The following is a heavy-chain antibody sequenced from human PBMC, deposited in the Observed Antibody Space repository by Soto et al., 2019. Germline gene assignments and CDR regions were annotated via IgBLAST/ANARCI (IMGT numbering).Heavy chain of an antibody. Sequence: PGGSLRLSCAASGFTFSGSAMHWVRQASGKGLEWVGRIRSKANSYATAYAASVKGRFTISRDDSKNTAYLQMNSQKTEDTAVYYCTSRAPVTTESTDYWGQGTLVTVSS. J-gene: IGHJ4*02. D-gene: IGHD4-17*01. CDR1: GFTFSGSA. V-gene: IGHV3-73*01. CDR3: TSRAPVTTESTDY. CDR2: IRSKANSYAT.